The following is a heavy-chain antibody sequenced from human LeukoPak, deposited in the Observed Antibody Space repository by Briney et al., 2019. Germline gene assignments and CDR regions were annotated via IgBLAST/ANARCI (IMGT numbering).Heavy chain of an antibody. CDR1: GFTFDDYA. D-gene: IGHD2-21*01. V-gene: IGHV3-9*01. Sequence: PGRSLRLSCAASGFTFDDYAMHWVRQAPGKGLEWVSGISWNSGSIGYADSVKGRFTISRDNAKNSLYLQMNSLRAEDTAVYYCAREAPYCGGECPDYWGQGTLVTVSS. CDR3: AREAPYCGGECPDY. J-gene: IGHJ4*02. CDR2: ISWNSGSI.